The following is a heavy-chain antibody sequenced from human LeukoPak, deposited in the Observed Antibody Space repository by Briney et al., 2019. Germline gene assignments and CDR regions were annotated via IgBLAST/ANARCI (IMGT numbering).Heavy chain of an antibody. V-gene: IGHV3-23*01. D-gene: IGHD6-19*01. CDR2: ISGSGFST. CDR3: AKFRPSSTSGWLRDLDY. J-gene: IGHJ4*02. Sequence: GGPLRLSCAPSGFTFSIYAMTWVRQAPGKGLEWVSAISGSGFSTYYADSVRGRFTISRDYSKNTVFLQMNSLTAADTAMYYCAKFRPSSTSGWLRDLDYWGQGTLVNVS. CDR1: GFTFSIYA.